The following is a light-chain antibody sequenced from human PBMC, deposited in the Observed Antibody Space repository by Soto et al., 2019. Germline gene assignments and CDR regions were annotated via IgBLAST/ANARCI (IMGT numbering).Light chain of an antibody. CDR1: SSDFGGYNF. J-gene: IGLJ1*01. CDR2: AVS. CDR3: SSYTGSSTPYV. Sequence: QSVLTQPASVSGSPGQSITISCTGTSSDFGGYNFVSWYQHRPGKAPKLMIYAVSNRPSGVSNRFSGSKSGNTASLTISGLQAEDEADYYCSSYTGSSTPYVFGSGTKVTVL. V-gene: IGLV2-14*01.